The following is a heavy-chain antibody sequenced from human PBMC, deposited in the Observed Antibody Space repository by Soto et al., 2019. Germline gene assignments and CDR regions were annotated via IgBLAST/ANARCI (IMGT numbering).Heavy chain of an antibody. CDR1: GFTFSSYA. CDR3: ARGSTDSYPGSRIFDF. J-gene: IGHJ4*02. V-gene: IGHV3-23*01. Sequence: EVQLLESGGGLVQPGGSLRLSCAASGFTFSSYAMSWVRQAPGKGLEWVSAITDTGGDTKYADSVRGRFTMSRDNSKKTLYLQMNSLRVEDSALYYCARGSTDSYPGSRIFDFWGRGTLVTASS. D-gene: IGHD3-10*01. CDR2: ITDTGGDT.